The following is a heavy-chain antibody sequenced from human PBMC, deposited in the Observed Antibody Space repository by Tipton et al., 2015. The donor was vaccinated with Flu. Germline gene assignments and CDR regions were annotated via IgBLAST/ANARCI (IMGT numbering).Heavy chain of an antibody. J-gene: IGHJ5*02. CDR3: ARHSGWFDP. CDR1: GYSISSGYY. CDR2: IYHSGST. V-gene: IGHV4-38-2*01. Sequence: TLSLTCGVSGYSISSGYYWGWIRQPPGKGLEWIGSIYHSGSTYYNPSLKSRVTISVDTSKNQFSLKLSSVTAADTAVYYCARHSGWFDPWGQGTLVTVSS. D-gene: IGHD1-26*01.